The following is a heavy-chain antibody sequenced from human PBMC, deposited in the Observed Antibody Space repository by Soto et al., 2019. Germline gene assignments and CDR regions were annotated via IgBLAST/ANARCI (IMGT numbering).Heavy chain of an antibody. Sequence: PGGSLRLSCAASGFTFSDYDMSWIRQAPGKGLEWVSYISSSGSTIYYADSVKGRSTISRDNAKNSLYLQMNSLRAEDTAVYYCARWGVDDFWSGYYSDYWGQGTLVTVSS. D-gene: IGHD3-3*01. J-gene: IGHJ4*02. V-gene: IGHV3-11*01. CDR2: ISSSGSTI. CDR3: ARWGVDDFWSGYYSDY. CDR1: GFTFSDYD.